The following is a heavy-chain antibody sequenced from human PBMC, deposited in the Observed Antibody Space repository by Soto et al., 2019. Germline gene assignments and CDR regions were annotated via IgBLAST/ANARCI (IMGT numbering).Heavy chain of an antibody. CDR1: GFTFSSNT. Sequence: QVQLVESGGGVVQPGRSLRLSCAASGFTFSSNTMHWVRQAPGKGLEWVAIIIYDGANKYYADSVKGRFTISRDNSKNTLYLQMNSLRAEDTAVYFCAIVIGHAFDIWGQGTMVTVSS. J-gene: IGHJ3*02. V-gene: IGHV3-30-3*01. CDR3: AIVIGHAFDI. CDR2: IIYDGANK.